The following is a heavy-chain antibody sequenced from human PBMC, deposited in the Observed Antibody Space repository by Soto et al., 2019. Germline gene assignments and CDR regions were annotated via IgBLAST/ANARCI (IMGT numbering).Heavy chain of an antibody. V-gene: IGHV3-48*04. CDR2: ISISSSTI. Sequence: EVQLVESGGGLVQPGGSLRLSCAASGFTFSTYSMNWVRQAPGKGLEWVSYISISSSTIYYADSVKGRFTISGDNAKNSLYLRMNSLRAADTAVYCCAREGDSSGWYGWLDPWGEGTLVTVTS. D-gene: IGHD3-22*01. CDR3: AREGDSSGWYGWLDP. J-gene: IGHJ5*02. CDR1: GFTFSTYS.